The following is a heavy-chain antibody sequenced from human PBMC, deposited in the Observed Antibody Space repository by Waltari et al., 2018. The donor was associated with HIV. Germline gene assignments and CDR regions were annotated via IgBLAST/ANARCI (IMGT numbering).Heavy chain of an antibody. Sequence: LVQSGAEVKKPGASVKVSCKASGYTFTGYYMHWVRQAPGQGLEWMGWINPNSGGTNYAQKFQGRVTMTRDTSISTAYMELSRLRADDTAVYYCARDQGGIAVAGTPGDYWGQGTLVTVSS. D-gene: IGHD6-19*01. J-gene: IGHJ4*02. CDR3: ARDQGGIAVAGTPGDY. CDR1: GYTFTGYY. CDR2: INPNSGGT. V-gene: IGHV1-2*02.